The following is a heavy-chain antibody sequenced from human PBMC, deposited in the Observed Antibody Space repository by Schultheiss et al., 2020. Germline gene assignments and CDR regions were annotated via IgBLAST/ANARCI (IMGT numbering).Heavy chain of an antibody. J-gene: IGHJ3*02. CDR2: IYWDDDK. CDR1: GFSLSTSGVG. Sequence: SGPTLVKPTQTLTLTCTFSGFSLSTSGVGVGWIRQPPGKALEWLALIYWDDDKRYSPSLKSRLTITKDTSKNQVVLTMTNMDPLDTATYYCAHNTVTTHERAFDIWGKGTMVNGSS. D-gene: IGHD4-17*01. CDR3: AHNTVTTHERAFDI. V-gene: IGHV2-5*02.